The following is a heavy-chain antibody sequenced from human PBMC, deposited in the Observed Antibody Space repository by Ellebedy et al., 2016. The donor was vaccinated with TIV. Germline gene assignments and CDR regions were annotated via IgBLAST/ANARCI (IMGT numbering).Heavy chain of an antibody. Sequence: SETLSLTCSVSGSSINTHYYWGWIRQSPGKGLEWIANKHHTGIPYNNPSLESRVPISLDTSKDQFSLRLTSVTVADTAIYFCARVYFGEPHFDHWGQGIRVTVSS. D-gene: IGHD3-10*01. CDR1: GSSINTHYY. CDR3: ARVYFGEPHFDH. J-gene: IGHJ4*02. CDR2: KHHTGIP. V-gene: IGHV4-38-2*01.